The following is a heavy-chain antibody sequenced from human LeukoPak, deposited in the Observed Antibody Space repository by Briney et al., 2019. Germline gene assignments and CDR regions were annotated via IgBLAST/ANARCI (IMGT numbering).Heavy chain of an antibody. Sequence: SETLSLTCTVSGGSISSYYWSWIRQPPGKGLEWIGYIYYSGSTNYNPSLKSRVTISVDTSKNQFSLKLSSVTAADTAVYYCARVHEYYYGSGGTDNAEYFQYWGQGTLVTVSS. CDR3: ARVHEYYYGSGGTDNAEYFQY. V-gene: IGHV4-59*01. CDR1: GGSISSYY. CDR2: IYYSGST. D-gene: IGHD3-22*01. J-gene: IGHJ1*01.